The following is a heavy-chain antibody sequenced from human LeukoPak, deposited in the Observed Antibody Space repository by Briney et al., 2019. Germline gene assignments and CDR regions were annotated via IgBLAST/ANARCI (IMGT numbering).Heavy chain of an antibody. CDR3: ARDNSAYGSNPFDY. Sequence: GASVKVSCKTSGYTFASYGLSWVRQAPGQGLEWMGWISAYTGNTFYAQKFQGRVTMTTDTSTSTGYMGLRSLRSDDMAVYFCARDNSAYGSNPFDYWGQGTLVTVSS. V-gene: IGHV1-18*03. CDR1: GYTFASYG. CDR2: ISAYTGNT. J-gene: IGHJ4*02. D-gene: IGHD4-23*01.